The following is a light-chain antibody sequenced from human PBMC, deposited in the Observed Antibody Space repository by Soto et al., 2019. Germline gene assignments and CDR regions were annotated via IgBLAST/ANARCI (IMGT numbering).Light chain of an antibody. CDR2: AAS. J-gene: IGKJ5*01. CDR3: QQLNSYPIT. Sequence: DIQLTQSPSFLSASVGDRVTITCRASQGISSYLAWYQQKPGKGPKLLIYAASTLKSGVPSRFSGSVTGTEFTLTISCLQPEDFATYYCQQLNSYPITFGQGPRLEIK. V-gene: IGKV1-9*01. CDR1: QGISSY.